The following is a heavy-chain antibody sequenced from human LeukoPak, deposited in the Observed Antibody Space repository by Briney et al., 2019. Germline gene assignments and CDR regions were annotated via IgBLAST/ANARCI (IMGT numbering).Heavy chain of an antibody. D-gene: IGHD2-2*01. CDR2: ISSSSSYI. V-gene: IGHV3-21*01. J-gene: IGHJ5*02. Sequence: GGSLRLSCAASGFTFSRYSMNWVRQAPGKGLEWVSYISSSSSYIYYADSVKGRFTISRDNAKNSLYLQMNSLRAEDTAVYYCARDRYCSSTSCPPVTWFDPWGQGTLVTVSS. CDR1: GFTFSRYS. CDR3: ARDRYCSSTSCPPVTWFDP.